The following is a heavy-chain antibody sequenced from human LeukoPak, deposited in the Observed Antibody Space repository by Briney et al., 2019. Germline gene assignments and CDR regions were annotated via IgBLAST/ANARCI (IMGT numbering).Heavy chain of an antibody. V-gene: IGHV3-48*04. Sequence: GGSLRLSCAASGFTFSSYSMNWVRQAPGKGLEWVSYISSSSSTIYYADSVKGRFTISRDNAKNSLCLQMNSLRAEDTAVYYCARERGVTTSYYYYYGMDVWGQGTTVTVSS. J-gene: IGHJ6*02. D-gene: IGHD4-17*01. CDR2: ISSSSSTI. CDR1: GFTFSSYS. CDR3: ARERGVTTSYYYYYGMDV.